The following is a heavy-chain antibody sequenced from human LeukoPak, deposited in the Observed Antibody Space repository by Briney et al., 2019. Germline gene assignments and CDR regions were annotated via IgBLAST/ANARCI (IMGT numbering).Heavy chain of an antibody. D-gene: IGHD3-10*02. CDR1: GFTFSSYE. CDR2: ISSSGSTI. J-gene: IGHJ5*02. Sequence: GGSLRLSCAASGFTFSSYEMNWVRQAPGKGLEWVSYISSSGSTIYYADSVKGRFTISRDNAKNSLYLQMSSLRAEDTAVYYCYGRYNWFDPWGQGTLVTVSS. V-gene: IGHV3-48*03. CDR3: YGRYNWFDP.